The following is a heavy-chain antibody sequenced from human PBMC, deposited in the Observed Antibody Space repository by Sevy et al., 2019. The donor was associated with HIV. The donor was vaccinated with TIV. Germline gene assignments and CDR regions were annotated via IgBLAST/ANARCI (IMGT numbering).Heavy chain of an antibody. CDR1: GGSISSGSYY. CDR2: IYTSGST. D-gene: IGHD6-19*01. CDR3: AREIAVAGNGVFDY. V-gene: IGHV4-61*02. J-gene: IGHJ4*02. Sequence: SETLSLTCTVSGGSISSGSYYWSWIRQPAGKGLEWIGRIYTSGSTNYNPSLKSRVTISVDTSKNQFSLKLSSVTAADTAVYYCAREIAVAGNGVFDYWGQGTLVTVSS.